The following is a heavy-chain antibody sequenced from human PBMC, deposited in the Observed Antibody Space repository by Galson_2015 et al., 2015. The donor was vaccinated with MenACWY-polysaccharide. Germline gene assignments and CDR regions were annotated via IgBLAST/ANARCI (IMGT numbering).Heavy chain of an antibody. CDR3: AKSTGYYDSSGYFFRGYYFDS. CDR2: ISGVGGHT. D-gene: IGHD3-22*01. Sequence: LRLSCAASGFTFSSYPMSWVRQAPGKGLEWVSGISGVGGHTYFADSVKGRFTISRDNSKNTLYLQMNSLTAEDTAIYYCAKSTGYYDSSGYFFRGYYFDSWGQGILVTVSS. V-gene: IGHV3-23*01. J-gene: IGHJ4*02. CDR1: GFTFSSYP.